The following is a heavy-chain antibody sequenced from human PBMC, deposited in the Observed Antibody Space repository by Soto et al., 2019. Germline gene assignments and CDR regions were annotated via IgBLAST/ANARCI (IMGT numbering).Heavy chain of an antibody. Sequence: SETLSLTCTVSGGSISSGGYYWSWIRQHPGKGLEWIGYIYYSGSTYYNPSLKSRVTISVDTSKNQFSLKLSSVTAADTAVYYCARGRDGYNWRFDPWGQGTLVPVSS. J-gene: IGHJ5*02. CDR2: IYYSGST. V-gene: IGHV4-31*03. D-gene: IGHD5-12*01. CDR1: GGSISSGGYY. CDR3: ARGRDGYNWRFDP.